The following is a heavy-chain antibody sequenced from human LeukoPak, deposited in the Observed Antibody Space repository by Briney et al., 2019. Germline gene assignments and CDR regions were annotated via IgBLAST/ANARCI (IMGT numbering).Heavy chain of an antibody. D-gene: IGHD3-9*01. V-gene: IGHV4-31*03. Sequence: SETLSLTCTVSGGSISSGGYYWSWIRQHPGKGLEWIGYIYYSGSTYYNPSLKSRVTISVDTSKNQFSLKLSPVTAADTAVYYCARAGGSRYYRFFDYWGQGTLVTASS. J-gene: IGHJ4*02. CDR3: ARAGGSRYYRFFDY. CDR1: GGSISSGGYY. CDR2: IYYSGST.